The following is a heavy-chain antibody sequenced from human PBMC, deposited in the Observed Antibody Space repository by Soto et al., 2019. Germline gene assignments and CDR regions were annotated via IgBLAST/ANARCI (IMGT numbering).Heavy chain of an antibody. Sequence: SVKVSCKASGFTFTSSAVQWVRQARGQRLEWIGWIVVGSGNTNYAQKFQERVTITRDMSTSTAYMELSSLRSEDTAVYYCAAGGMATVATFDYWGQGTLVTVSS. CDR1: GFTFTSSA. J-gene: IGHJ4*02. D-gene: IGHD4-4*01. CDR2: IVVGSGNT. CDR3: AAGGMATVATFDY. V-gene: IGHV1-58*01.